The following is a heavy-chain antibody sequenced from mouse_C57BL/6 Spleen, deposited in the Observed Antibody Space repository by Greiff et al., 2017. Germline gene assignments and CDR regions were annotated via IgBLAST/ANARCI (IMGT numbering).Heavy chain of an antibody. D-gene: IGHD2-1*01. Sequence: QVQLKESGPGLVQPSQSLSITCTVSGFSLTSYGVHWVRQPPGKGLEWLGVIWRGGSTDYNAAFISRLSISKDNSKSRVFFKMNSLQADDTAIYYCAVYGNYEAYWGQGTLVTVSA. CDR1: GFSLTSYG. CDR2: IWRGGST. J-gene: IGHJ3*01. CDR3: AVYGNYEAY. V-gene: IGHV2-4*01.